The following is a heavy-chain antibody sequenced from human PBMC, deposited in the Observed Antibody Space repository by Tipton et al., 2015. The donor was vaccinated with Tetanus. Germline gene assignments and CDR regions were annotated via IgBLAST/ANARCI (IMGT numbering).Heavy chain of an antibody. CDR1: GGSVSSYY. J-gene: IGHJ4*02. V-gene: IGHV4-4*07. Sequence: TLSLTCTVSGGSVSSYYWTWFRQPPGKRLEWIGFVSSSGNSNYSPSLTGRVSMSLDTSKQQFSLSLTSATAADTAVYYCAKSDRVTRTSWYFHDWGQGTLVTVSS. CDR2: VSSSGNS. CDR3: AKSDRVTRTSWYFHD. D-gene: IGHD2-2*01.